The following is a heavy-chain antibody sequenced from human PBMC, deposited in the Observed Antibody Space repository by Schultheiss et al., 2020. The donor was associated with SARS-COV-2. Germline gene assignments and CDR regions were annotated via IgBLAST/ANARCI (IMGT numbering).Heavy chain of an antibody. CDR3: ARDLVYYDFWSGSNYYYYGMDV. D-gene: IGHD3-3*01. V-gene: IGHV4-4*07. J-gene: IGHJ6*02. Sequence: SETLSLTCAVYGGSFSGYYWSWIRQPAGKGLEWIGRIYTSGSTNYNPSLKSRVTMSVDTSKNQFSLKLSSVTAADTAVYYCARDLVYYDFWSGSNYYYYGMDVWGQGTTVTVSS. CDR2: IYTSGST. CDR1: GGSFSGYY.